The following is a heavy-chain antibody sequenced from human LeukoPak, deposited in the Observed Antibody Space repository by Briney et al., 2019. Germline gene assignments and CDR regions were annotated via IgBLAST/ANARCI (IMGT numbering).Heavy chain of an antibody. D-gene: IGHD4-17*01. Sequence: SETLSLTCAVYGGSFSGYYWSWIRQPPGKGLEWIGEINHSGSTNYNPSLKSRVTISVDTSKNQFSLKLSSVTAADTAVYYCAREDYGDSNPDDAFDIWGQGTMVTVSS. V-gene: IGHV4-34*01. J-gene: IGHJ3*02. CDR3: AREDYGDSNPDDAFDI. CDR2: INHSGST. CDR1: GGSFSGYY.